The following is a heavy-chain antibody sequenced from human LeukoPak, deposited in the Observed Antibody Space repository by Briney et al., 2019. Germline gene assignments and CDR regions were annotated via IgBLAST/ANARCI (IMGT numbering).Heavy chain of an antibody. Sequence: SETLSLTCTVSGGFISSSSYYWGWIRQPPGKGLEWIGSIYYSGSTYYNPSLKSRVTISVDTSKNQFSLKLSSVTAADTAVYYCASSANYGGNSGYFDYWGQGTLVTVSS. J-gene: IGHJ4*02. CDR3: ASSANYGGNSGYFDY. CDR1: GGFISSSSYY. D-gene: IGHD4-23*01. CDR2: IYYSGST. V-gene: IGHV4-39*01.